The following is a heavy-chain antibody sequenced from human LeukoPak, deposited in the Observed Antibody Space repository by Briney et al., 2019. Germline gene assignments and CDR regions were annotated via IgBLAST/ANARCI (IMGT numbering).Heavy chain of an antibody. Sequence: GGSLRLSCAASGFTFSSYAMHWVRQAPGKGLEYVSAISSNGGSTYYANSVKGRFTISRDNSKNTLYLQMGSLRAEDMAVYYCARADKYSISWYGYWGQGTLVTVSS. CDR2: ISSNGGST. J-gene: IGHJ4*02. V-gene: IGHV3-64*01. CDR1: GFTFSSYA. D-gene: IGHD6-13*01. CDR3: ARADKYSISWYGY.